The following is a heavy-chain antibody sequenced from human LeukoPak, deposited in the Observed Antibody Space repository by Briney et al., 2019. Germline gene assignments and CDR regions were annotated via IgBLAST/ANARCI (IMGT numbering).Heavy chain of an antibody. V-gene: IGHV1-18*04. CDR1: GYTFTSYG. Sequence: ASVKVSCKASGYTFTSYGISWVRQAPGQGLEGMGWISAYNGNTKYAQKLQGRVTMTTDTYTSTAYMELRSLRSDDTAVYYCARVSMDIVVVPAAIGYYGMDVWRKGTTVTVSS. J-gene: IGHJ6*04. CDR3: ARVSMDIVVVPAAIGYYGMDV. CDR2: ISAYNGNT. D-gene: IGHD2-2*03.